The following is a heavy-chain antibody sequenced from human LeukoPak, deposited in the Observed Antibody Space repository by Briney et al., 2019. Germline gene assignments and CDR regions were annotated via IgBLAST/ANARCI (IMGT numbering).Heavy chain of an antibody. D-gene: IGHD6-13*01. CDR3: ARDSSGIAAAQNWFDP. CDR1: GFTFSSYA. Sequence: GRSLRLSCAASGFTFSSYAMHWVRQAPGKGLEWVAVISYDGSNKYYADSVKGRFTISRDNSKNTLYLQMNSLRAEDTAVYYCARDSSGIAAAQNWFDPWGQGTLVTVSS. J-gene: IGHJ5*02. CDR2: ISYDGSNK. V-gene: IGHV3-30-3*01.